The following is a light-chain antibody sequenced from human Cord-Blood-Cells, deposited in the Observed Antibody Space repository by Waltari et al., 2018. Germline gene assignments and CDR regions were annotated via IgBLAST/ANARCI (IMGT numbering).Light chain of an antibody. CDR2: DAS. CDR1: QSISSW. J-gene: IGKJ1*01. V-gene: IGKV1-5*01. Sequence: DIQMTQSPSTLSASVGDRVPITCRASQSISSWLAWYQQKPGKAPKLLIYDASSLERGVPSRFSGSGAGTEFTLTISSLQPDDFATYYCQQYNSYSWTFGQGTKVEIK. CDR3: QQYNSYSWT.